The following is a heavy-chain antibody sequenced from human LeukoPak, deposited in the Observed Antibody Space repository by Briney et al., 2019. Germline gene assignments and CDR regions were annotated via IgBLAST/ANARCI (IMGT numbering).Heavy chain of an antibody. D-gene: IGHD3-3*01. CDR3: ANGNDFWSGFDY. J-gene: IGHJ4*02. V-gene: IGHV3-23*01. CDR2: ISGSGGST. Sequence: GGSLRLSCAASGFTFSSYAMSWVRQAPGKGLEWVSAISGSGGSTYYADSVKGRFTISRDNSKNTLYLQMNSLRAEDTAAYYCANGNDFWSGFDYWGQGTLVTVSS. CDR1: GFTFSSYA.